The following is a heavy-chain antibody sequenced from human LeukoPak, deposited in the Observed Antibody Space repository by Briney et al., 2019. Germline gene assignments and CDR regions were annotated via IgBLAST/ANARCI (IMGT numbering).Heavy chain of an antibody. CDR2: INPNSGGT. CDR3: ARGKKVVVIATPYYYYMDV. CDR1: GYTFTGYY. V-gene: IGHV1-2*02. Sequence: ASVKVSCKASGYTFTGYYMHWVRQAPGQGLEWMGWINPNSGGTNYAQKFQGRVTMTRDTSISTAYMELSRLRSDDTAVYYCARGKKVVVIATPYYYYMDVWGKGTTVTVSS. D-gene: IGHD2-21*01. J-gene: IGHJ6*03.